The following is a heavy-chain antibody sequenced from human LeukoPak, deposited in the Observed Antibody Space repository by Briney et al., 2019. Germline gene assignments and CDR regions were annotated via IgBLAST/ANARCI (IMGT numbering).Heavy chain of an antibody. Sequence: GRSLRLSCAASRFTFSSYGMHWVRQAPGKGLEWVAVVWYDGSKEYYADSVKGRFTISRDNSKNTQHLQMNNLRVDDTAVYYCAGDYGGTFWYWGQGTLVTVSS. CDR3: AGDYGGTFWY. D-gene: IGHD4-23*01. CDR1: RFTFSSYG. CDR2: VWYDGSKE. V-gene: IGHV3-33*01. J-gene: IGHJ4*02.